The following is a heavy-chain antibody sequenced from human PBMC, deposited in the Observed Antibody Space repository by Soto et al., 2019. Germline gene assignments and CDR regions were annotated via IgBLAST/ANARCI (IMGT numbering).Heavy chain of an antibody. D-gene: IGHD6-13*01. CDR2: ISHSGST. Sequence: SETLSLTCAVYGESFSGNYWSWIRQPPGKGLEWIGEISHSGSTNYNPSLKSRVSMSADTSKNQFSLKMSSVTAADTAVYYCARFALPLSSWGVRRYFFSYRAQRTSVPVS. CDR3: ARFALPLSSWGVRRYFFSY. V-gene: IGHV4-34*01. J-gene: IGHJ1*01. CDR1: GESFSGNY.